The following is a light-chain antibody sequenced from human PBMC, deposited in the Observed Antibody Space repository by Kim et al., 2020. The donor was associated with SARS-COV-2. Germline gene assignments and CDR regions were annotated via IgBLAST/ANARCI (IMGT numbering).Light chain of an antibody. Sequence: SYELTQPSSVSVSPGQTARITCSGDVLAKRYARWFQQKSGQAPLLLIYKDTERPSGIPERFSGSSSGTTVTLTISGAQVEDEADYYCYSAADNPWVFGGGTQLTVL. CDR3: YSAADNPWV. CDR1: VLAKRY. J-gene: IGLJ3*02. CDR2: KDT. V-gene: IGLV3-27*01.